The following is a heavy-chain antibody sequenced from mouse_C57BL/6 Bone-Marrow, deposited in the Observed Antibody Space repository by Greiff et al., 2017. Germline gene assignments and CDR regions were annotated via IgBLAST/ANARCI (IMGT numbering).Heavy chain of an antibody. Sequence: EVMLVESGGGLVQPGGSLKLSCAASGFTFSDYGMAWVRQAPRKGPEWVAFISNLAYSIYYADPVPGRFTISRANAKNTLYLEMSSLRSEDTAMYYCARQGHAMDYWGQGTSFTVSS. J-gene: IGHJ4*01. CDR3: ARQGHAMDY. CDR1: GFTFSDYG. V-gene: IGHV5-15*04. CDR2: ISNLAYSI.